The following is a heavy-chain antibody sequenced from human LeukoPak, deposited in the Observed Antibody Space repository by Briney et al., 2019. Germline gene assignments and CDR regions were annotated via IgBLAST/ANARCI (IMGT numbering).Heavy chain of an antibody. CDR3: ARDTLDSSGYYSTSY. CDR1: GGSISSGGYY. CDR2: IYYSGST. J-gene: IGHJ4*02. V-gene: IGHV4-31*03. D-gene: IGHD3-22*01. Sequence: SETLSLTCTVSGGSISSGGYYWSWIRQHPGKGLEWIGYIYYSGSTYYNPSLKSRVTISVDTSKNQFSLKLSSVTAADTAVYYCARDTLDSSGYYSTSYWGQGTLVTVSS.